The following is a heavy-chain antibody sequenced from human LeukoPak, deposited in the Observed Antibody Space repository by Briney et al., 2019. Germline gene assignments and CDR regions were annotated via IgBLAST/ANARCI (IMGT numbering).Heavy chain of an antibody. Sequence: GGSLRLSCAASGFSFSSVGMHWVRQAPGKGLDWVAYIRNDASKTYYADSVKGRFSISRDNSKNTVYLQMNNLLPEDTAVCYCARRAGSAWSAGAWGQGTLVTVSS. CDR3: ARRAGSAWSAGA. CDR2: IRNDASKT. D-gene: IGHD3-10*01. CDR1: GFSFSSVG. J-gene: IGHJ5*02. V-gene: IGHV3-30*02.